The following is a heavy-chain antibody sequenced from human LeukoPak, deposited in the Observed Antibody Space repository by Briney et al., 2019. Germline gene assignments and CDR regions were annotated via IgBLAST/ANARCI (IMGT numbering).Heavy chain of an antibody. V-gene: IGHV1-8*02. CDR3: ARAVVTAPFDY. CDR1: GYTFTSYD. D-gene: IGHD2-21*02. CDR2: MNPNSGNT. Sequence: ASVKVSCKASGYTFTSYDINWVRQATGQGLEWMGWMNPNSGNTGYAQKLQGRVTMTTDTSTSTAYMELRSLRSDDTAVYYCARAVVTAPFDYWGQGTLVTVSS. J-gene: IGHJ4*02.